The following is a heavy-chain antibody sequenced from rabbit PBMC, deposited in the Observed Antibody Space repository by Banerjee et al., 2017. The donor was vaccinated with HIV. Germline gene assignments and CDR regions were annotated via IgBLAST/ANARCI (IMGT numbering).Heavy chain of an antibody. CDR3: ARDWAGSGGGRITFDL. J-gene: IGHJ4*01. D-gene: IGHD4-2*01. V-gene: IGHV1S45*01. Sequence: QEQLEESGGGLVQPEGSLTLTCTASGFSFSNKYVMCWVRQAPGKGLEWIACINTSSGNTVYASWAKGRFTISKTSSTTVTLQMTSLTAADTATYFCARDWAGSGGGRITFDLWGPGTLVTVS. CDR1: GFSFSNKYV. CDR2: INTSSGNT.